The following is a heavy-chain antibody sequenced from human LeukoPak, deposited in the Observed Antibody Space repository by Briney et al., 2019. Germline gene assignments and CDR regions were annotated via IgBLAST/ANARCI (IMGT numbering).Heavy chain of an antibody. CDR3: ARDPASPGGSAFDI. CDR2: INTNTGNP. Sequence: ASVKVSCNASGYTFTSYAMNWVRQAPGQGLEWMGWINTNTGNPTYAQGFTGRFVFSLDTSVSTAYLQISSLKAEDTAVYYCARDPASPGGSAFDIWGQGTMVTVSS. V-gene: IGHV7-4-1*02. J-gene: IGHJ3*02. D-gene: IGHD3-16*01. CDR1: GYTFTSYA.